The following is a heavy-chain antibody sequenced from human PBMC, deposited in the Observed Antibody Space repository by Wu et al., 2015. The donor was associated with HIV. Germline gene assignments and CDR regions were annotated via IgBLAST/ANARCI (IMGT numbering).Heavy chain of an antibody. CDR1: GYTLTGYY. D-gene: IGHD6-19*01. CDR3: ASGSSSGWYLDY. V-gene: IGHV1-18*04. Sequence: HVQLMQSGAEVKKPGASVKVSCKASGYTLTGYYMHWVRQAPGQGLEWMGWISAYNGNTNYAQKLQGRVTMTTDTSTSTAYMELRSLRSDDTAVYYCASGSSSGWYLDYWGQGTLVTVSS. CDR2: ISAYNGNT. J-gene: IGHJ4*02.